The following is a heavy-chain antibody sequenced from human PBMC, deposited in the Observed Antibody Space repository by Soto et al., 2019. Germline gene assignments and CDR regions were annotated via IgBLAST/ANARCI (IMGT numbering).Heavy chain of an antibody. CDR3: ARDRKWELRSANHRFDP. CDR1: GFTFSSYW. D-gene: IGHD1-26*01. CDR2: INSDGSST. Sequence: EVQLVESGGGLVQPGGSLRLSCAASGFTFSSYWMHWVRQAPGKGLVWVSRINSDGSSTSYADSVKGRFTISRDNAKNTLYLQMNSLRAEDTAVYYCARDRKWELRSANHRFDPWGQGTLVTVSS. J-gene: IGHJ5*02. V-gene: IGHV3-74*01.